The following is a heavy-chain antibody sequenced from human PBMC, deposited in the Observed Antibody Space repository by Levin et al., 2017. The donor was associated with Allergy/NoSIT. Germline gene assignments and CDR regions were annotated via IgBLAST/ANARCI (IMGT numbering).Heavy chain of an antibody. CDR3: ARDQIAAAYNWFDP. Sequence: GGSLRLSCKASGGTFSSYAISWVRQAPGHGLEWMGGIIPIFGTANYAQKFQGRVTITADESTSTAYMELSSLRSEDTAVYYCARDQIAAAYNWFDPWGQGTLVTVSS. CDR1: GGTFSSYA. V-gene: IGHV1-69*01. J-gene: IGHJ5*02. D-gene: IGHD6-13*01. CDR2: IIPIFGTA.